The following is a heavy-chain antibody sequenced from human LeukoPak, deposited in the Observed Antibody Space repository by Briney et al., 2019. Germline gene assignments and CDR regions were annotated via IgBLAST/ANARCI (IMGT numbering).Heavy chain of an antibody. D-gene: IGHD6-13*01. CDR1: VFTFSNAW. J-gene: IGHJ4*02. V-gene: IGHV3-15*01. Sequence: GGSLRLSCAASVFTFSNAWMSWVRQAPGKGLEWVGRIKSKTDGGTTDYAAPVKGRFTISRDDSKNTLYLQMNSLKTEDTAVYYCTRGAAAGTAPKDYWGQGTLVTVSS. CDR3: TRGAAAGTAPKDY. CDR2: IKSKTDGGTT.